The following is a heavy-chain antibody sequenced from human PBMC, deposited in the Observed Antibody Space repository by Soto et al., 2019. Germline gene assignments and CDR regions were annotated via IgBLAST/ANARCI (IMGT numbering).Heavy chain of an antibody. V-gene: IGHV4-31*03. J-gene: IGHJ3*02. Sequence: SETLSLTCTVSGGSISSGGYYWSWIRQHPGKGLEWIGYIYYSGSTYYNPSLKSRVTISVDTSKNQFSLKLSSVTAADTAVYYCAREKGELILWATDGAFDIWGQGTMVTVPS. CDR3: AREKGELILWATDGAFDI. CDR2: IYYSGST. D-gene: IGHD2-21*01. CDR1: GGSISSGGYY.